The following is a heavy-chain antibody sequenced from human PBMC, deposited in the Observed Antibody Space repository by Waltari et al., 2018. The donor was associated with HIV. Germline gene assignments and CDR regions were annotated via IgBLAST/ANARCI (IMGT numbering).Heavy chain of an antibody. CDR1: DFPFSNYT. CDR3: ARDINGGWGY. J-gene: IGHJ4*02. Sequence: EVQLVESGGGLVQPGGSMRLSCAASDFPFSNYTMNWFRQDPGKGLEWVSYISRSSSSIFYADSVKGRFTISRDNAKNSLYLQMNSLRVEDTAVYYCARDINGGWGYWGQGTLVTVAS. D-gene: IGHD7-27*01. V-gene: IGHV3-48*01. CDR2: ISRSSSSI.